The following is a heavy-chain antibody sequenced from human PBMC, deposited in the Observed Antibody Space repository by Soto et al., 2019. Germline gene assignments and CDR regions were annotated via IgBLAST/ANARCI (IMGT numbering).Heavy chain of an antibody. CDR3: AGGYNSAWSDYFDY. Sequence: PSETLSLTCTVSGISISSYYWNWIRQPPGKGLEWIGYIYYSGSTHYNPSLKSRVAISVDTSKNQLPLRLSSVTAADTAVYYCAGGYNSAWSDYFDYWGQGNVVTVS. J-gene: IGHJ4*02. V-gene: IGHV4-59*01. CDR1: GISISSYY. CDR2: IYYSGST. D-gene: IGHD6-19*01.